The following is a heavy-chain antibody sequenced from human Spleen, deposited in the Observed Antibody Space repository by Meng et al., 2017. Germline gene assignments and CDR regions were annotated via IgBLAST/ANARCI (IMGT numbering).Heavy chain of an antibody. V-gene: IGHV4-30-4*01. CDR2: IHHSGST. J-gene: IGHJ4*02. Sequence: QVQLQESGPGLVKPSQTLSLTCTVSGASISSGDYYWSWVRQPPGKGLEWIGEIHHSGSTNYNPSLKSRVTISTGTSKNQFSLKLSSVTAADTAVYYCARGAGLLMTVAGGYDFWGQGTLVTVSS. D-gene: IGHD6-19*01. CDR1: GASISSGDYY. CDR3: ARGAGLLMTVAGGYDF.